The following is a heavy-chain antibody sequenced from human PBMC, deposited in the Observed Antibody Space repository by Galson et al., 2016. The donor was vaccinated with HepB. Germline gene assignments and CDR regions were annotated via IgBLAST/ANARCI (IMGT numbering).Heavy chain of an antibody. J-gene: IGHJ4*02. Sequence: SLRLSCAASRFIFRFPFRDYAMSWVRQAPGKGLEWVSVVSGSGDSTDYADSVKGRFITSRDNSRNTVYLQMNSLRAEDTAVYYCAKEGVRLTSGWQFDYWGQGTLVTVSS. V-gene: IGHV3-23*01. CDR3: AKEGVRLTSGWQFDY. CDR1: RFIFRFPFRDYA. D-gene: IGHD6-19*01. CDR2: VSGSGDST.